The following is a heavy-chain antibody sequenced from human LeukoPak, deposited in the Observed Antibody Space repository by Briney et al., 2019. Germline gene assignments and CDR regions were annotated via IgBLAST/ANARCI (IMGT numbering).Heavy chain of an antibody. CDR1: GGSFSGYY. CDR3: ARGRGSIAAAGSFDY. V-gene: IGHV4-34*01. J-gene: IGHJ4*02. Sequence: SETLSLTCAVYGGSFSGYYCSWIRQPPGKGLEWIGEIHHSGSTNYNPSLKSRVTITVDTSKNQFSLKLSSVTAADTAVYYCARGRGSIAAAGSFDYWGQGTLVTVSS. D-gene: IGHD6-13*01. CDR2: IHHSGST.